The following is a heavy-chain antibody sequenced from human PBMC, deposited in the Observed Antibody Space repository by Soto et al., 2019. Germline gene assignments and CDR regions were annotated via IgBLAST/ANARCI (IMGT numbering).Heavy chain of an antibody. CDR3: ASSYGSGYRAFDY. V-gene: IGHV1-69*02. D-gene: IGHD3-10*01. Sequence: QVQLVQSGAEVKRPGSSVKVSCKASGDTFTFYSINWVRQAPGLGLEWMGRINPILSMSNYAQRFQGRVTMTADNSASTAYMELSSLRSEDTAIYYCASSYGSGYRAFDYWGQGALVTVSS. CDR2: INPILSMS. CDR1: GDTFTFYS. J-gene: IGHJ4*02.